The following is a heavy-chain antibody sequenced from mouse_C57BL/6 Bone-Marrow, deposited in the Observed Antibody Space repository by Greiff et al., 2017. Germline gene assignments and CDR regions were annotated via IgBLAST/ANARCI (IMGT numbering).Heavy chain of an antibody. CDR3: ARNLITTVVPFAY. Sequence: EVKLMESGGGLVKPGGSLKLSCAASGFTFSSYTMSWVRQTPEKRLEWVATISGGGGNTYYPDGVKGRFTISRDNAKNTLYLQMSSLRSEDTALYYCARNLITTVVPFAYWGQGTLVTVSA. J-gene: IGHJ3*01. CDR1: GFTFSSYT. V-gene: IGHV5-9*01. D-gene: IGHD1-1*01. CDR2: ISGGGGNT.